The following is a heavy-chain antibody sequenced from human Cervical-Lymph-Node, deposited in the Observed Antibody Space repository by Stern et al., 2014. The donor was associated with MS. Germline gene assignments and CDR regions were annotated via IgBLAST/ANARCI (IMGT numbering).Heavy chain of an antibody. CDR1: GFTFRTYT. CDR3: ASVAVAGTGDQHYYYGLDV. J-gene: IGHJ6*02. CDR2: ISARSADI. D-gene: IGHD6-19*01. V-gene: IGHV3-21*01. Sequence: EVQLVESGGGLVKPGGSLRLSCAASGFTFRTYTMNWVRQAPGKGLEWISSISARSADINYADSVKGRFTISRDNAKKSLFLQMNSLRVEDTAVYYGASVAVAGTGDQHYYYGLDVWGQGTTVTVSS.